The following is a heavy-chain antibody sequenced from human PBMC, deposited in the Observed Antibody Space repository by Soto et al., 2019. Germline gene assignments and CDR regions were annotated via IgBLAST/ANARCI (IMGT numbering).Heavy chain of an antibody. V-gene: IGHV1-18*04. D-gene: IGHD1-26*01. J-gene: IGHJ6*02. CDR2: ISAYNGNT. CDR1: GYTFTSYG. CDR3: ARESGSYLGYYYGMDV. Sequence: ASVKVSCKXSGYTFTSYGISWVRQAPGQGLEWMGWISAYNGNTNYAQKLQGRVTMTTDTSTSTAYMELRSLRSDDTAVYYCARESGSYLGYYYGMDVWGQGTTVTVSS.